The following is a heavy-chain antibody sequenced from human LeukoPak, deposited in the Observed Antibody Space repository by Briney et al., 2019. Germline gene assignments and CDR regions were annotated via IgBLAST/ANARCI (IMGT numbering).Heavy chain of an antibody. Sequence: ASVKVSCKTSGYTFADYFIHWVRQAPGQGLEWMGRINAKSGGTEYEQKFQGRVTMPRDTSISTAYVEVNWLISDDTAIYYCARDVSSTSNWEFDYWGQGTLVTVSS. CDR1: GYTFADYF. CDR2: INAKSGGT. CDR3: ARDVSSTSNWEFDY. D-gene: IGHD1-26*01. V-gene: IGHV1-2*06. J-gene: IGHJ4*02.